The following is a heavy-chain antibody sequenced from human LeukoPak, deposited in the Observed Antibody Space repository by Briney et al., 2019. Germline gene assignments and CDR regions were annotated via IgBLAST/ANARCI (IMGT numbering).Heavy chain of an antibody. CDR3: ARASPEGGYYPSGSPLPVDY. V-gene: IGHV4-34*01. CDR1: GGSFSGYS. CDR2: ISHGGSA. Sequence: SETLSLTCAVYGGSFSGYSWSWIRQPPGKGLEWIGDISHGGSANYNPSLNSRVTISVDASKNQLTLKLSSVTAADTAVYYCARASPEGGYYPSGSPLPVDYWGQGTLVTVSS. D-gene: IGHD3-10*01. J-gene: IGHJ4*02.